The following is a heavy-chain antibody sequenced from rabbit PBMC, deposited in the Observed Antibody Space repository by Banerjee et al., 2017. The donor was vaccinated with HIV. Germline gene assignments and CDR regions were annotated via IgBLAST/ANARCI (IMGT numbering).Heavy chain of an antibody. V-gene: IGHV1S40*01. CDR3: ARTCSGAATELYFNL. D-gene: IGHD1-1*01. Sequence: QSLEESGGDLVKPGASLTLTCTASGFSFSSSYYMCWVRQAPGKGLEWIACIHTAISGSTYYASWAKGRFTISKTSSTTVTLQMTSLTAADTATYFCARTCSGAATELYFNLWGPGTLVTVS. CDR2: IHTAISGST. J-gene: IGHJ4*01. CDR1: GFSFSSSYY.